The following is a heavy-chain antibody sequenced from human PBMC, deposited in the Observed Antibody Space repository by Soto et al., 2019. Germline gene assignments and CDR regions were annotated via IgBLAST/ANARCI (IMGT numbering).Heavy chain of an antibody. Sequence: QVQLQESGPGLVKPSETLSLTCTVSGGSISSYYWTWIRQPPGKGLEWIGYIYYGGSTNYNPSLKSRVTISVDTSKNQFSLKLGSVTAADTAVYYCARDPLSEHYGMDVWGQGTTVTVSS. J-gene: IGHJ6*02. D-gene: IGHD1-1*01. CDR2: IYYGGST. CDR1: GGSISSYY. V-gene: IGHV4-59*01. CDR3: ARDPLSEHYGMDV.